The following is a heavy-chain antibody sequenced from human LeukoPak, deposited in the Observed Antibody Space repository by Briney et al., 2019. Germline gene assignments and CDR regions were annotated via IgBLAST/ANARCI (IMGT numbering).Heavy chain of an antibody. D-gene: IGHD4-23*01. CDR1: GYTFTSYG. CDR2: ISAYNGNT. J-gene: IGHJ4*02. Sequence: ASVKVSCKASGYTFTSYGISWVRQAPGQGLEWMGWISAYNGNTNYAQKLQGRVTMTTDTSTSTAYMELRSLRSDDTAVYYCARGRLKISLTTVVTPFYWGQGTLVTVSS. CDR3: ARGRLKISLTTVVTPFY. V-gene: IGHV1-18*01.